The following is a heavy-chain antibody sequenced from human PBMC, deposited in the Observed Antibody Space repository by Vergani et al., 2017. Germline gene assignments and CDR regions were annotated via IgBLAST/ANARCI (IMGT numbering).Heavy chain of an antibody. D-gene: IGHD5-12*01. CDR1: GYTFTSYA. V-gene: IGHV7-4-1*02. J-gene: IGHJ5*02. CDR2: INTNTGNP. CDR3: ARDGTQGYSGYDSHGGFDP. Sequence: QVQLVQSGSELKKPGASVKVSCKASGYTFTSYAMNWVRQAPGQGLEWMGLINTNTGNPTYAQGFTGRFVFSLDTSVSTAYLEISSLKAEDTAVYYCARDGTQGYSGYDSHGGFDPWGQGTLVTVSS.